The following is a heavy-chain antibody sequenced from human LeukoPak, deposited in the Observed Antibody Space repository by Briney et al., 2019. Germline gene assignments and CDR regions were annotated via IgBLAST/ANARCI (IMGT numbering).Heavy chain of an antibody. Sequence: PGGSLRLSCAASGFDFSSNWMHWFRHAPGQGLVWVSRIKGDGISTNYADSVKGRFTISRDIAKNTLYLQMNSLRAEDTGVHYCAKDHYWSIDYWGRGTLVTVSS. CDR3: AKDHYWSIDY. D-gene: IGHD3-3*01. CDR2: IKGDGIST. V-gene: IGHV3-74*01. CDR1: GFDFSSNW. J-gene: IGHJ4*02.